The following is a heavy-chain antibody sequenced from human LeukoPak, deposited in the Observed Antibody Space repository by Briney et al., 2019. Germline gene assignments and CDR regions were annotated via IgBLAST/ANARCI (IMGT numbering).Heavy chain of an antibody. Sequence: GGSLRLSCAASGFTFSSYSMNWVRQAPGKGREWVSSISSSSSYIYYADSVKGRSTISRDNAKNSLYLQMNSLRAEDTAVYYCARDGFSGYDLPVWGQGTLVTVSS. CDR3: ARDGFSGYDLPV. CDR1: GFTFSSYS. J-gene: IGHJ4*02. V-gene: IGHV3-21*01. CDR2: ISSSSSYI. D-gene: IGHD5-12*01.